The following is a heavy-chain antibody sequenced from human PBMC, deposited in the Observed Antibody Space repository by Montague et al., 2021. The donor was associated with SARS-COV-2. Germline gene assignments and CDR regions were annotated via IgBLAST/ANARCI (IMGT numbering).Heavy chain of an antibody. CDR1: GGSISSSSYY. V-gene: IGHV4-39*07. D-gene: IGHD3-22*01. J-gene: IGHJ4*02. CDR3: AREGGWLSRGSYYFDY. CDR2: IYYSGST. Sequence: SLSLTCTVSGGSISSSSYYWGWIRQPPGKGLEWIGSIYYSGSTYYNPSLKSRVTISVDTSKNQFSLKLSSVTAADTAVYYCAREGGWLSRGSYYFDYWGQGTLVTVSS.